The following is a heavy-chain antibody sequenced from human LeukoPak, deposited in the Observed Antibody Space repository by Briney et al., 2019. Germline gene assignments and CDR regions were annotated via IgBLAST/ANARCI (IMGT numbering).Heavy chain of an antibody. CDR1: GGSISSGSYY. D-gene: IGHD6-13*01. V-gene: IGHV4-61*02. Sequence: PSETLSLTCTVSGGSISSGSYYWSWIRQPAGKGLEWIGRICTSGSTNYNPSLKSRVTISVDTSKNQFSLKLSSVTAADAAVYYCARGGSSWYSDWFDPWGQGTLVTVSS. CDR2: ICTSGST. J-gene: IGHJ5*02. CDR3: ARGGSSWYSDWFDP.